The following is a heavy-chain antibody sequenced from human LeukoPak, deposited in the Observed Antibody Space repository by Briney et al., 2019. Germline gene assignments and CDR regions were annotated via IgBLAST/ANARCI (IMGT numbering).Heavy chain of an antibody. CDR2: IIPIFGTA. Sequence: SVKVSCKASGGTFSSYAISWVRQAPGQGLEWMGGIIPIFGTANYAQKFQGRVTITADESTSTAYMELRSLRSDDTAVYYCATVRGVHLEIDYWGQGTLVTVSS. V-gene: IGHV1-69*13. CDR1: GGTFSSYA. J-gene: IGHJ4*02. CDR3: ATVRGVHLEIDY. D-gene: IGHD3-10*01.